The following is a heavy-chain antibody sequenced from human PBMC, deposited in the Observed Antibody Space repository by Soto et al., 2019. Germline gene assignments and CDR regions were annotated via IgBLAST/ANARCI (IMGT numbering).Heavy chain of an antibody. Sequence: ASVKVSCKASGYTFTGYYMHWVRQAPGQGLEWMGWINPNSGGTNYAQKFQGRVTITADESTSTAYMELSSLRSEDTAVYYCARDEYSSSIVDYYYYGMDVWGQGTTVTVSS. CDR1: GYTFTGYY. V-gene: IGHV1-2*02. CDR3: ARDEYSSSIVDYYYYGMDV. D-gene: IGHD6-6*01. CDR2: INPNSGGT. J-gene: IGHJ6*02.